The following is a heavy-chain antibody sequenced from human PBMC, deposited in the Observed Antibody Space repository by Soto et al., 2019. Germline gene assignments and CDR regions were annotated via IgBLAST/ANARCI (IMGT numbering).Heavy chain of an antibody. J-gene: IGHJ5*02. CDR3: ARDRNQDWFDP. CDR1: GGSISSGGYY. Sequence: PSETLSLTCTVSGGSISSGGYYWSWIRQHPGKGLEWIGYIYYSGSTYYNPSLKSRVTISVDTSKNQFSLKLSSVTAADTAVYYCARDRNQDWFDPWGQGTLVTVSS. V-gene: IGHV4-31*03. CDR2: IYYSGST.